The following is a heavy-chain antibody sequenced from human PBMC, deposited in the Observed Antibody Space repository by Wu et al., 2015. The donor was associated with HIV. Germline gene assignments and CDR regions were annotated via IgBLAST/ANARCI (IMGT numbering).Heavy chain of an antibody. CDR2: IIPAFGTT. J-gene: IGHJ4*02. V-gene: IGHV1-69*12. D-gene: IGHD4-23*01. CDR3: ARPWQLRNGWPFFDY. CDR1: GDTFNIFA. Sequence: QVQLVQSGAEVKKPGSSVKVSCKASGDTFNIFAINWVRQAPGQGLEWMGGIIPAFGTTDYAGKFQGRVTISADDSTSTAYMELKRLTSEDTAVYYCARPWQLRNGWPFFDYWGQGTLVTGLL.